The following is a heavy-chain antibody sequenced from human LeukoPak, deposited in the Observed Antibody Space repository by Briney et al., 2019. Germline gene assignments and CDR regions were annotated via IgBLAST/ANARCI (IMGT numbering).Heavy chain of an antibody. V-gene: IGHV3-30*18. Sequence: GGSLRLSCAASGFTFRGYGMHWVRQAPGKGLEWAAVISYDGSNKYILDSVKGRFTISRDNSKNTLYLQMNSLRPEDTAVYYCAKDGVGNSGAFYIWGRGTMVTVSS. CDR3: AKDGVGNSGAFYI. CDR2: ISYDGSNK. J-gene: IGHJ3*02. D-gene: IGHD3-10*01. CDR1: GFTFRGYG.